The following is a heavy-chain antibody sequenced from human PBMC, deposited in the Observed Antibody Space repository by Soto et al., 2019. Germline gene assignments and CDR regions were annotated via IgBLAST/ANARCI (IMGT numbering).Heavy chain of an antibody. V-gene: IGHV1-8*01. CDR2: MNPNSGNT. J-gene: IGHJ5*02. D-gene: IGHD2-8*01. CDR3: ERAVIYHRYCTNVVCYGWFDP. Sequence: QVQLVQSGAEVKKPGASVKVSCKASGYTFTRYDINWVRQATGQGLEWMGWMNPNSGNTGYAQKCQGRVTMTRNTSISTAYMEPSSMRSEDTAVYYCERAVIYHRYCTNVVCYGWFDPWGQGTLVTVSS. CDR1: GYTFTRYD.